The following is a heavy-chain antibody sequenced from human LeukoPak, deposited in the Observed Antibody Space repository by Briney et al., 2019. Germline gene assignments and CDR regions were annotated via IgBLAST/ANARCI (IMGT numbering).Heavy chain of an antibody. J-gene: IGHJ1*01. V-gene: IGHV4-38-2*02. D-gene: IGHD4-23*01. CDR3: ARAYGGNSQYFQH. CDR2: IHHSGST. Sequence: PSETLSLTCTVSGYSISSGYYWGWIRQPPGKGLEWIGSIHHSGSTNYNPSLKNRVPISLDTSKNQFSLKLSSVTAADTAVYYCARAYGGNSQYFQHWGQGTLVTVSS. CDR1: GYSISSGYY.